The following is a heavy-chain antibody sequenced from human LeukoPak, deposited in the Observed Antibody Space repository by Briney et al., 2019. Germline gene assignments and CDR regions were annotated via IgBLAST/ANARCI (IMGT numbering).Heavy chain of an antibody. Sequence: GESLKISCKGLGYSFNNYWNAWVRQRPGKGLEWMGIIYPGGSETRYDPSFQGQVTISADSSTSTAYLQWSSLRASDTAMYYCARVSRDGYNQNFDHWGQGTLVTVSS. CDR2: IYPGGSET. J-gene: IGHJ4*02. D-gene: IGHD5-24*01. V-gene: IGHV5-51*01. CDR3: ARVSRDGYNQNFDH. CDR1: GYSFNNYW.